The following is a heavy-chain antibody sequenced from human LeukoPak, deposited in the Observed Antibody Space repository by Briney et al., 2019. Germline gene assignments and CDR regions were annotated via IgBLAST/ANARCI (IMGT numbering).Heavy chain of an antibody. J-gene: IGHJ4*02. CDR1: GVTFSSYG. D-gene: IGHD5-12*01. CDR3: ARGPYIVATIEGDY. Sequence: PGGSLRLSCAASGVTFSSYGMSWVRQAPGKGLEWVSAISGSGSSTYYAASVKGRFTISRDNAKNSLYLQMDSLRAEDTAVYYCARGPYIVATIEGDYWGQGTLVTVSS. CDR2: ISGSGSST. V-gene: IGHV3-23*01.